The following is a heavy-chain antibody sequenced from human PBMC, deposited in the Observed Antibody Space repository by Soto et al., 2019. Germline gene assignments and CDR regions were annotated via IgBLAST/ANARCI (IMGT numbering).Heavy chain of an antibody. Sequence: SETLSLTCAVYGGSFSGYYWSWIRQPPGKGLEWIGEINHSGSTNYNPSLKSRVTISVDTSKNQFSLKLSSVTAADTAVYYCARVKTVTTYYYYYGMDVWGQGTTVTVSS. V-gene: IGHV4-34*01. CDR3: ARVKTVTTYYYYYGMDV. J-gene: IGHJ6*02. CDR1: GGSFSGYY. CDR2: INHSGST. D-gene: IGHD4-17*01.